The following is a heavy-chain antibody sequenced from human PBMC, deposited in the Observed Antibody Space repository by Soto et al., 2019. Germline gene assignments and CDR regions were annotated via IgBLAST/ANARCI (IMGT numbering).Heavy chain of an antibody. CDR3: ARTSMTTRYSSYFDY. CDR1: GFTFSDYY. D-gene: IGHD5-12*01. V-gene: IGHV3-11*01. J-gene: IGHJ4*02. Sequence: LRLSCAASGFTFSDYYMSWIRQAPGKGLEWVSYISSSGSTIYYADSVKGRFTISRDNAKNSLYLQMNSLRAEDTAVYYCARTSMTTRYSSYFDYWGQGTLVTVSS. CDR2: ISSSGSTI.